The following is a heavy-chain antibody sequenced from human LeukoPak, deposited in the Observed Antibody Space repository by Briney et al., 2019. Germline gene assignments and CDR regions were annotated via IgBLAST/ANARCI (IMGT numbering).Heavy chain of an antibody. J-gene: IGHJ6*03. D-gene: IGHD4/OR15-4a*01. CDR3: ARSSTGASYYYYHYMDV. Sequence: GESLKISCKGSGYTFTSYWIAWVRQVPGKGLEWMGIIYPGDSDIRYSPSFQGQVTISADKSIGTAYLQWSSLKASDTAMYYCARSSTGASYYYYHYMDVWGKGTTVTVSS. V-gene: IGHV5-51*01. CDR1: GYTFTSYW. CDR2: IYPGDSDI.